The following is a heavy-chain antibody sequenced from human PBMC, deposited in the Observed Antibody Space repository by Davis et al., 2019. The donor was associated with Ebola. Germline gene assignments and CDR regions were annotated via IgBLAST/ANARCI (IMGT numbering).Heavy chain of an antibody. CDR1: GFTVSDKY. V-gene: IGHV3-53*01. CDR3: ARHVNGDFWYFDL. Sequence: GGSLRLSCAASGFTVSDKYMTWVRQVPGKGLEGVSVSYRDERTYDADCVKGRFTVSRDNSEHMLYLQMGTLRAEDTAVYYCARHVNGDFWYFDLWGRGTRVTVSS. CDR2: SYRDERT. J-gene: IGHJ2*01. D-gene: IGHD4-17*01.